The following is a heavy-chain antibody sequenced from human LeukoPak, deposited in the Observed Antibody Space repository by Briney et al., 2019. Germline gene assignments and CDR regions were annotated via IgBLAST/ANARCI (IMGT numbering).Heavy chain of an antibody. J-gene: IGHJ3*02. V-gene: IGHV3-9*01. D-gene: IGHD3-10*01. Sequence: GGSLRLSCAASGFTFDDYAMHWVRHAPGKGLEWVSGISWNSGSIGYADSVKGRFTISRDNAKNSLYLQMNSLRAEDTALYYCAKDIGRGSGDIWGQGTMVIVSS. CDR1: GFTFDDYA. CDR3: AKDIGRGSGDI. CDR2: ISWNSGSI.